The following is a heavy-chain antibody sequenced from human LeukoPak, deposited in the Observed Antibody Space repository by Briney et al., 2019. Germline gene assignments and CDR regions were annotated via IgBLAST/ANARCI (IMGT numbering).Heavy chain of an antibody. Sequence: GGSLRLSCAASGFTFSSYEMIWVRQAPGKGLEWVSYITSTGSGIYYADSVKGRFAISRDNAKNSLNLQMNSLRAEDTAVYYCARRTITAGFGFDYWGQGTLVTVFS. J-gene: IGHJ4*02. D-gene: IGHD5-12*01. V-gene: IGHV3-48*03. CDR1: GFTFSSYE. CDR3: ARRTITAGFGFDY. CDR2: ITSTGSGI.